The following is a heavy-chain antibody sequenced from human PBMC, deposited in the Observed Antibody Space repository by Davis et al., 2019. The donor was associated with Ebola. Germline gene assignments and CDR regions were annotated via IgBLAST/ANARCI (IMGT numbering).Heavy chain of an antibody. Sequence: GESLKISCAASGFTFSSYAMHWVRQAPGKGLEWVAVISYDGSNKYYADSVKGRFTISRDNSKNTLYLQMNSLRAEDTAVYYCAREMDIVATDTLSMDYWGQGTLVTVSS. CDR3: AREMDIVATDTLSMDY. J-gene: IGHJ4*02. CDR2: ISYDGSNK. D-gene: IGHD5-12*01. V-gene: IGHV3-30-3*01. CDR1: GFTFSSYA.